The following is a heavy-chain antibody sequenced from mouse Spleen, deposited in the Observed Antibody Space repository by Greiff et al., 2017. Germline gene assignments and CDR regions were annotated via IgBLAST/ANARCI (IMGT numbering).Heavy chain of an antibody. CDR2: INPSNGRT. Sequence: QVQLQQPGAELVKPGASVKLSCKASGYTFTSYWMHWVKQRPGQGLEWIGEINPSNGRTNYNEKFKSKATLTVDKSSSTAYMQLSSLTSEDSAVYYCARDTTVVADFDYWGQGTTLTVSS. D-gene: IGHD1-1*01. CDR3: ARDTTVVADFDY. CDR1: GYTFTSYW. J-gene: IGHJ2*01. V-gene: IGHV1S81*02.